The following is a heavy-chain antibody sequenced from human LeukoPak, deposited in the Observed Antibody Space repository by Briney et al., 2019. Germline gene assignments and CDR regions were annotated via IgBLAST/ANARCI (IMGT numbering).Heavy chain of an antibody. Sequence: GGSLRLSCAASGFTFSSCWMSWVRQAPGKGLEWVANIKQDGSEKYYVDSVKGRFTISRDNAKNSLYLQMNSLRAEDTAVYYCARGYFDWAWLGGYYYYMDVWGKGTTVTISS. J-gene: IGHJ6*03. CDR2: IKQDGSEK. V-gene: IGHV3-7*01. D-gene: IGHD3-9*01. CDR3: ARGYFDWAWLGGYYYYMDV. CDR1: GFTFSSCW.